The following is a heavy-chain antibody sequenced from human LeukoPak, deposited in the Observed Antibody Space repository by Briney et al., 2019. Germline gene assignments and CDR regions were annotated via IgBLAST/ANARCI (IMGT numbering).Heavy chain of an antibody. CDR3: ARDRGSAAAGTWYYAMDV. V-gene: IGHV3-48*03. J-gene: IGHJ6*02. CDR1: GFIFSSFE. D-gene: IGHD6-13*01. CDR2: TTSSGNK. Sequence: PGGSLRLSCAASGFIFSSFEVNWVRQAPGKGLEWVSSTTSSGNKHYADAVKGRFTSSRDNAKNSACLQMNSLRVEDTAVYYCARDRGSAAAGTWYYAMDVWGQGTTVTVSS.